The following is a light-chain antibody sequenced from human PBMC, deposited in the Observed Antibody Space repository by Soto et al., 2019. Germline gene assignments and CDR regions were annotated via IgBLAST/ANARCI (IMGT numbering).Light chain of an antibody. CDR1: QSISSSY. V-gene: IGKV3D-20*02. J-gene: IGKJ4*01. CDR2: DAS. CDR3: QQRSSWPLT. Sequence: EIVLTQSPGTLSLSPGERATLSCRASQSISSSYLAWYQQKPGQAPRLLIYDASNRATGIPARFGGSGSGTDFSLTISSLEPEDFAVYYCQQRSSWPLTFGGGTKVDIK.